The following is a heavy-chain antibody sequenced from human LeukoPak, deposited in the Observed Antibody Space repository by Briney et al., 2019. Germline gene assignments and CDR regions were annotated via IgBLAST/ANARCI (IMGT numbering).Heavy chain of an antibody. CDR2: IYPGDSDT. Sequence: DESLKISCQGCWYSFPIYWIAWVRAMPGKGPEWMGIIYPGDSDTRYNPSSQVQLTISADKSTSTAYLQWSSLKASDTAMYYCARLGSSGYYDAFDIWGQGTMVTVSS. J-gene: IGHJ3*02. CDR3: ARLGSSGYYDAFDI. D-gene: IGHD3-22*01. V-gene: IGHV5-51*01. CDR1: WYSFPIYW.